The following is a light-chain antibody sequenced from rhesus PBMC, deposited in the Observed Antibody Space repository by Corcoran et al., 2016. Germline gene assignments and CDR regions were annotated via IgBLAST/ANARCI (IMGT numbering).Light chain of an antibody. V-gene: IGKV1-21*01. CDR3: QHYYSTPYI. CDR1: QGITND. J-gene: IGKJ2*01. Sequence: DIQMTQSPSSLSASVGDRVTITCRASQGITNDVAWYHQKLGETPKLLIYEESSLPSGMPSRFSGSGSVTDLTLTISSLQSEDFTTYYWQHYYSTPYIFGQGTKVEIK. CDR2: EES.